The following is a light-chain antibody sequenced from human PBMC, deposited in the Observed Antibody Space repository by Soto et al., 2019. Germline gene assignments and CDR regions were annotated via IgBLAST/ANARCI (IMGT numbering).Light chain of an antibody. CDR3: AAWDDSLNAVV. CDR1: TSNLGGNT. V-gene: IGLV1-44*01. Sequence: QSALTQPPSVSGTPGHKVSISCSGSTSNLGGNTVNWYQQLPGTAPKLLIYTNNQRPSGVPDRFSGSKSGTSASLAISGLQSEDEADFYCAAWDDSLNAVVFGGGTKLTVL. J-gene: IGLJ2*01. CDR2: TNN.